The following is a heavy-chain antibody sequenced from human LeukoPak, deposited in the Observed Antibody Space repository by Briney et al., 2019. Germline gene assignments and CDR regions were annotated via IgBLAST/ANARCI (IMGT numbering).Heavy chain of an antibody. CDR1: GGSFSGYY. CDR2: INHSGSI. CDR3: ARRMGRRFGERYYYYHYMDV. J-gene: IGHJ6*03. V-gene: IGHV4-34*01. D-gene: IGHD3-10*01. Sequence: RPSETLSLTCAVFGGSFSGYYWSWIRQPPGKGLEWIGEINHSGSINYNSSLKGRVTISVDTSKNQFSLKLSSVTAADTAVYYCARRMGRRFGERYYYYHYMDVWGKGTTVTISS.